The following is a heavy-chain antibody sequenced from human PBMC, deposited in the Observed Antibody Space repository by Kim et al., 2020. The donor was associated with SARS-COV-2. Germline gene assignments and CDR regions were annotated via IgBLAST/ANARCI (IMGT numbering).Heavy chain of an antibody. Sequence: GGSLRLPCAASGFTFSSYSMNWVRQAPGKGLEWVSYISSSSSTIYYADSVKGRFTISRDNAKNSLYLQMNSLRDEDTAVYYCARDSVDGFLVDYYYYYGMDVWGQGTTVTVSS. D-gene: IGHD3-3*01. V-gene: IGHV3-48*02. J-gene: IGHJ6*02. CDR3: ARDSVDGFLVDYYYYYGMDV. CDR1: GFTFSSYS. CDR2: ISSSSSTI.